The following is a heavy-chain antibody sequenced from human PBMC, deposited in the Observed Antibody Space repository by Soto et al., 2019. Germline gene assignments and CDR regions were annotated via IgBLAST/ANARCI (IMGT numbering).Heavy chain of an antibody. Sequence: QVQLVQSGAEVKKPGASVRVSCKSSGYTFTDYGITWVRQAPGQGLEWMGWINTYKGNINYAQRLQGRVTMTTDTSTCTAYMELRSLTSDVTAVYYCARERGGYKHFDYWGQGALVTVSS. V-gene: IGHV1-18*01. J-gene: IGHJ4*02. D-gene: IGHD1-26*01. CDR2: INTYKGNI. CDR1: GYTFTDYG. CDR3: ARERGGYKHFDY.